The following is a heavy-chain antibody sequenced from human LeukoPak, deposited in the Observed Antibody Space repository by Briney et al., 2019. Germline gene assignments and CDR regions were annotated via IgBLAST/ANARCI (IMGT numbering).Heavy chain of an antibody. V-gene: IGHV1-69*06. CDR1: TGTFSSYG. Sequence: SVKVSCKASTGTFSSYGVSCVRQAPGQGLEWMGRVIPMYGSANYAQRFQGRVTITADKSTATVYMELSNLRFQDTAMFFCVRDYDTSGPQKNYLDFWGQGTLITVPS. CDR2: VIPMYGSA. J-gene: IGHJ4*02. D-gene: IGHD3-22*01. CDR3: VRDYDTSGPQKNYLDF.